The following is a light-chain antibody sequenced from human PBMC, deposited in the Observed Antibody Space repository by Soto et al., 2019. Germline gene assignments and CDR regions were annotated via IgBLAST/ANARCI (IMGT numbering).Light chain of an antibody. CDR2: DAS. CDR3: QQRSNWEFT. Sequence: EIVLTQSPATLSLSPGERATLSCRASQSVSSYLAWYQQKPGQAPRLLIYDASNRATGIPARFSVSGSGTDFTLTISSLEPEDFAVYYCQQRSNWEFTFGPGTKVDIK. V-gene: IGKV3-11*01. CDR1: QSVSSY. J-gene: IGKJ3*01.